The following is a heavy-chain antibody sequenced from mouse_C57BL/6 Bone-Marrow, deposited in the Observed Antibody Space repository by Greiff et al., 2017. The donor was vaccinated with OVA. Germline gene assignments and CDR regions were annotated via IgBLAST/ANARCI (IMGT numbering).Heavy chain of an antibody. CDR2: IYPREGST. D-gene: IGHD1-1*01. Sequence: QVQLQQSDAELVKPGASVKISCKVSGYTFTDHTIPWLQQWPEQGLEWLGFIYPREGSTKYDEKVKGKATWTGDKSSSTAYMKLNSLTSEDSAVYLCARSGLRVPDRYVDVWGTGTTVTVSS. CDR3: ARSGLRVPDRYVDV. V-gene: IGHV1-78*01. CDR1: GYTFTDHT. J-gene: IGHJ1*03.